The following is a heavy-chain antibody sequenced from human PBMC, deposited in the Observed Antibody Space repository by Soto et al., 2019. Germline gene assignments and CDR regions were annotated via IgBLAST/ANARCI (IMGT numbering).Heavy chain of an antibody. J-gene: IGHJ6*02. D-gene: IGHD5-12*01. V-gene: IGHV1-69*12. CDR3: ARDKDRLQLGGNYYYILDV. CDR1: GGTFSTSA. CDR2: IMPVFPTP. Sequence: VQLEQSGPEVKKPGSSVKVSCKASGGTFSTSALSWVRQARGQGLEWMGGIMPVFPTPDYAQKFQGRVTITADESTSAAYMELGGLTSDDTAVYYCARDKDRLQLGGNYYYILDVWGQGTAVTVSS.